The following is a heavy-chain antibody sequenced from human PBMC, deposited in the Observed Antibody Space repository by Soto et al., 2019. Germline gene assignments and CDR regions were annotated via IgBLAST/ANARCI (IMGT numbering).Heavy chain of an antibody. J-gene: IGHJ4*02. CDR1: GYTFTSYG. CDR3: ARDHGYCSGGSCYEVAGDFDY. Sequence: ASVKVSCKASGYTFTSYGISWVRQAPGQGLEWMGWISAYNGNTNYAQKHQGRVTMTTDTSTSTAYMELRSLRSDDTAVYYCARDHGYCSGGSCYEVAGDFDYWGQGTLVTVSS. D-gene: IGHD2-15*01. CDR2: ISAYNGNT. V-gene: IGHV1-18*01.